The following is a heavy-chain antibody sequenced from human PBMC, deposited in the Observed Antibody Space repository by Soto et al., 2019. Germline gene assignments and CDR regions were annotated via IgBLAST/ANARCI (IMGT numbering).Heavy chain of an antibody. V-gene: IGHV4-4*02. CDR1: SGSISSSNW. D-gene: IGHD4-17*01. J-gene: IGHJ5*02. Sequence: SETLSLTCAVSSGSISSSNWWSWVRQPPGKGLEWIGEIYHSGSTNYNPSLKSRVTISVDKSKNQFSLKLSSVTAADTAVYYCARVSSDYPRYNWFDPWGQGTLVTVSS. CDR2: IYHSGST. CDR3: ARVSSDYPRYNWFDP.